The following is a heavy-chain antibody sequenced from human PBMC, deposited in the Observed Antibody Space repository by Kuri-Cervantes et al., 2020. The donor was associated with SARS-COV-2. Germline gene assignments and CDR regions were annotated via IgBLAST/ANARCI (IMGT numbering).Heavy chain of an antibody. CDR2: IYYTGST. CDR1: GGSIISSGNY. D-gene: IGHD3-22*01. J-gene: IGHJ5*02. V-gene: IGHV4-39*01. Sequence: LETLSLTCSVSGGSIISSGNYWGWIRQPPGKGLEWVGSIYYTGSTSYNPSLKSRVTISVDTSKNQFSLRLSSVTAADTAVYYCARHPLITLKEGWFDPWGQGTLVTVSS. CDR3: ARHPLITLKEGWFDP.